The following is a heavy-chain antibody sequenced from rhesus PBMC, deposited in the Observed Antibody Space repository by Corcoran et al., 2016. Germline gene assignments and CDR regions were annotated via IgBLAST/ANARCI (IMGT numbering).Heavy chain of an antibody. V-gene: IGHV4S9*01. CDR1: GGSISDSYY. J-gene: IGHJ4*01. D-gene: IGHD6-31*01. CDR2: SYGNRSST. CDR3: ARGIAAAGPYYFDY. Sequence: QVQLQESGPGLVQPSETLSLTCAVSGGSISDSYYWNWISQPHGNGLEWIGNSYGNRSSTYDDPSLKSRVTISKGTSKNQFFLKLSSVTAADTAVYYCARGIAAAGPYYFDYWGQGVLVTVSS.